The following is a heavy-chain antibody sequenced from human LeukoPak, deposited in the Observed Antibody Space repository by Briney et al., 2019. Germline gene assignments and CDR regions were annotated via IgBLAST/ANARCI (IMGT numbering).Heavy chain of an antibody. Sequence: SETLSLTCTVSGGSISSYYWSWIRQPAGKGLEWIGRIYTSGSTDYNPSLKSRVSMSVDTTKNKFSLKVTSVTAADTAVYYCARGYYDSSGYYTEFANWGQGTLVTVSS. J-gene: IGHJ4*02. CDR3: ARGYYDSSGYYTEFAN. D-gene: IGHD3-22*01. V-gene: IGHV4-4*07. CDR2: IYTSGST. CDR1: GGSISSYY.